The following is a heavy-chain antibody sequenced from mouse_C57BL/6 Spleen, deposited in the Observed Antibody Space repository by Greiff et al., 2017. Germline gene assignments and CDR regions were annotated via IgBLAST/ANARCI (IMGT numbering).Heavy chain of an antibody. CDR1: GYNFTSYW. CDR2: IYPGSGST. CDR3: ARGTTGWFAY. D-gene: IGHD2-14*01. V-gene: IGHV1-55*01. Sequence: QVHVKQSGAELVKPGASVKMSCKASGYNFTSYWITWVKQRPGQGLEWIGDIYPGSGSTNYNEKFKSKATLTVDTSSSTAYMQLSSLTSEDSAVYYCARGTTGWFAYWGQGTLVTVSA. J-gene: IGHJ3*01.